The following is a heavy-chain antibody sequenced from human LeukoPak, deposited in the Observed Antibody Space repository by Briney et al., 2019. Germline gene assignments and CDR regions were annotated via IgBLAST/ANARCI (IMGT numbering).Heavy chain of an antibody. Sequence: PSETLSLTCAVSGTSFSSYYWSWIRQPPGKGLEWIGEVNHSGYTNDNPSLKSRVTISVDTSKNQFSLRLRSVTAADTGVYFCARMTTWHDFWGQGTLVTVS. CDR3: ARMTTWHDF. CDR1: GTSFSSYY. CDR2: VNHSGYT. V-gene: IGHV4-34*01. J-gene: IGHJ4*02. D-gene: IGHD4-17*01.